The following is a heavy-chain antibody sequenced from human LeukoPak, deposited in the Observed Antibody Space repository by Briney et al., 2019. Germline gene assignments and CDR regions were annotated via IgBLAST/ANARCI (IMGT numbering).Heavy chain of an antibody. CDR1: GGTFSSYA. J-gene: IGHJ5*02. V-gene: IGHV1-69*13. CDR2: IIPIFGTA. D-gene: IGHD2-21*01. CDR3: ARGQGSRYLDNWFDP. Sequence: ASVKVSCKASGGTFSSYAISWVRQAPGQGLEWMGGIIPIFGTANYAQKFQGRVTITADESTSTAYMELSSLRSEDTAVYYCARGQGSRYLDNWFDPWGRGTLVTVSS.